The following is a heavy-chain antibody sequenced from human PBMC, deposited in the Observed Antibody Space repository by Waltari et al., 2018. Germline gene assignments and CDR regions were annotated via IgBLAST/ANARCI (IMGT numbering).Heavy chain of an antibody. CDR3: ARAHDYGEYFDY. D-gene: IGHD4-17*01. Sequence: QVQLQESGPGLVKPSETLSLTCTVSGGSIRSYYWSWIRQPPGKGLEWIGYIYYSGSTNYNPSLKSRVTISVDTSKNQFSLKLSSVTAADTAVYYCARAHDYGEYFDYWGQGTLVTVSS. V-gene: IGHV4-59*01. CDR1: GGSIRSYY. CDR2: IYYSGST. J-gene: IGHJ4*02.